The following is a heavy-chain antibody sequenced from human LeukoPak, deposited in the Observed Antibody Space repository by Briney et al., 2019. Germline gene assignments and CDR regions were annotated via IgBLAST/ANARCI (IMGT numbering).Heavy chain of an antibody. CDR3: RRLGELSLEAFDI. CDR1: GFTFSNAW. Sequence: GGSLRLSCAASGFTFSNAWMSWVRQAPGKGLEWVGRIKSKTDGGTTDYAAPVKGRFTISSDDSKNTLYLQMNSLNTEDTAVYYCRRLGELSLEAFDIWGQGTMVTVSS. J-gene: IGHJ3*02. V-gene: IGHV3-15*01. CDR2: IKSKTDGGTT. D-gene: IGHD3-16*02.